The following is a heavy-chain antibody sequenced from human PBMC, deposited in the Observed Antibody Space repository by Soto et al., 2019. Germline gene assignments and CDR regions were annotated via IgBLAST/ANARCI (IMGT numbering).Heavy chain of an antibody. Sequence: SETLSLTCAVYGGSFSGYYWSWIRQPPGKGLEWIGEINHSGSTNYNPSLKSRVTISVDTSKNQFSLKLSSVTAADTAVYYCASLPRRGYSGYGKVKVSWFDPWGQGTLVTVSS. J-gene: IGHJ5*02. CDR3: ASLPRRGYSGYGKVKVSWFDP. D-gene: IGHD5-12*01. V-gene: IGHV4-34*01. CDR2: INHSGST. CDR1: GGSFSGYY.